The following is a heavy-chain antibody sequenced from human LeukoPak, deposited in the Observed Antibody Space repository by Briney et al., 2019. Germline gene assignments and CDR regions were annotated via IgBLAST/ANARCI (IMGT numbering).Heavy chain of an antibody. CDR1: GYSFTSYW. D-gene: IGHD1-26*01. CDR3: ARLAGSVGATLSPFDY. CDR2: IYPGDSDT. J-gene: IGHJ4*02. V-gene: IGHV5-51*01. Sequence: GESLEISCKGSGYSFTSYWIGWVRQMPGKGLECMGIIYPGDSDTRYSPSFQGQVTISADKSISTAYLQWSSLKASDTAMYYCARLAGSVGATLSPFDYWGQGTLVTVSS.